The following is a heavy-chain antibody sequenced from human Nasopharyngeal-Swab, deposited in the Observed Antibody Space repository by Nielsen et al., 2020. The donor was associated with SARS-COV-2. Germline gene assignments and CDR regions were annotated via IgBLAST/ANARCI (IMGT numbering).Heavy chain of an antibody. V-gene: IGHV1-46*01. CDR1: GYTFTSYY. CDR3: ASASFYSYGEAYYYYMDV. J-gene: IGHJ6*03. CDR2: INPSGGST. Sequence: ASVKVSCKASGYTFTSYYMHWVRQAPGQGLEWMGIINPSGGSTSYAQKFQGRVTMTRDTSTSTVYMELSSLRSEDTAVYYCASASFYSYGEAYYYYMDVWGKGTTVTVSS. D-gene: IGHD5-18*01.